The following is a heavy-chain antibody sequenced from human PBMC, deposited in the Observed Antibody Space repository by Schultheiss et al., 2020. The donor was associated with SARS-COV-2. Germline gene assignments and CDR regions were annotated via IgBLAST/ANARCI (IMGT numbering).Heavy chain of an antibody. CDR1: GGSISSYY. CDR3: ARRLDTAMVTSWFDP. V-gene: IGHV4-4*07. Sequence: SETLSLTCTVSGGSISSYYWSWIRQPAGKGLEWIGRIYTSGSTNYNPSLKSRVTISADTSKNQFSLKLSSVTAADTAVYYCARRLDTAMVTSWFDPWGQGTLVTVSS. D-gene: IGHD5-18*01. CDR2: IYTSGST. J-gene: IGHJ5*02.